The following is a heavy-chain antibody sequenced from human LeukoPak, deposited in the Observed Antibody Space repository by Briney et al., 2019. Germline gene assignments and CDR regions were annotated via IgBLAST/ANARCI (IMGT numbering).Heavy chain of an antibody. Sequence: SETLSLTCTVSGGSISSSSYYWGWIRQPPGKGLEWIGSIYYSGSTYYNPSLKSRVTISVDTSKNQFSLKLSSVTAADTAVYYCARLASYSSGWYYWGQGTLVTVSS. V-gene: IGHV4-39*01. D-gene: IGHD6-19*01. CDR3: ARLASYSSGWYY. CDR1: GGSISSSSYY. CDR2: IYYSGST. J-gene: IGHJ4*02.